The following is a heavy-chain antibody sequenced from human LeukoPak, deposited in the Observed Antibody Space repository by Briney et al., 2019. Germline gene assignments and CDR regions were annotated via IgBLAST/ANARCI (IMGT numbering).Heavy chain of an antibody. V-gene: IGHV3-23*01. D-gene: IGHD2/OR15-2a*01. CDR1: GFTFSSYA. CDR2: ISRSGGST. Sequence: GGSLRLSCAASGFTFSSYAMNWARQAPGKGLEWVSAISRSGGSTYYADSVKGRFTISRDNSRNTLYLQMNTLRAEDTAVYYCVKGSVETSSTWMRHLDYWGQGTLVTVSS. CDR3: VKGSVETSSTWMRHLDY. J-gene: IGHJ4*02.